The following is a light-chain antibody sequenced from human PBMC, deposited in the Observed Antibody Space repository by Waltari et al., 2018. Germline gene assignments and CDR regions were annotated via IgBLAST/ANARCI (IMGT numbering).Light chain of an antibody. V-gene: IGLV2-14*03. CDR2: DVS. CDR3: SSYSRTSTLVV. CDR1: SSDVGGYNY. J-gene: IGLJ2*01. Sequence: QSALTQPASVSGSPGQSITFSCTGDSSDVGGYNYVSWYQQQPGKAPRLMIYDVSSRPSGVSNRFSGSKSGNTASLTISGLQAEDEADYYCSSYSRTSTLVVFGGGTKLAVL.